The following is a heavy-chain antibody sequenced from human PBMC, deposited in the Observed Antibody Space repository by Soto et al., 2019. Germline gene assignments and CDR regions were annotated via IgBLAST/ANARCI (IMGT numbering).Heavy chain of an antibody. D-gene: IGHD2-15*01. Sequence: QVQLVQSGAEVKKPGASVKVSCKASGYTFTGYYMHWVRQAPGQGLEWMGWINPNSGGTNYAQKFQGWVTMTRDTSISTAYMELSRLRSDDTAVSYCARDRGYCSGGSCYSRYYYYGMDVWGQGTTVTVSS. CDR1: GYTFTGYY. CDR3: ARDRGYCSGGSCYSRYYYYGMDV. V-gene: IGHV1-2*04. CDR2: INPNSGGT. J-gene: IGHJ6*02.